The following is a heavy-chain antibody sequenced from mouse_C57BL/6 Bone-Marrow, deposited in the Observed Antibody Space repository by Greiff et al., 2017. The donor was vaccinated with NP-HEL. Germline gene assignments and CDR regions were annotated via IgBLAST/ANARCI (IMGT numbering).Heavy chain of an antibody. CDR1: GYTFTSYW. CDR3: TRGWLLPLWFAY. J-gene: IGHJ3*01. Sequence: EVQVVESGTVLARPGASVKMSCKTSGYTFTSYWMHWVKQRPGQGLEWIGAIYPGNSDTSYNQKFKGKAKLTAVTSASTADMELSSLTNEDSAVYYCTRGWLLPLWFAYWGQGTLVTVSA. D-gene: IGHD2-3*01. CDR2: IYPGNSDT. V-gene: IGHV1-5*01.